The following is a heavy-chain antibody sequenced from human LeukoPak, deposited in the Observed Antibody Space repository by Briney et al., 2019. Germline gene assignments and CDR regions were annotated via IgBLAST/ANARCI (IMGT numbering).Heavy chain of an antibody. V-gene: IGHV3-7*01. Sequence: GGSLSLSCAVSGFTSSSLWTRWVRHAPGKGLEWVANINKGGGADNYANSVRGRFTIPRSTAKNSLQSKMDNLRAEDTAVYYCARDWYHSRDYWGEGTLVSVSS. D-gene: IGHD3-22*01. CDR1: GFTSSSLW. J-gene: IGHJ4*02. CDR3: ARDWYHSRDY. CDR2: INKGGGAD.